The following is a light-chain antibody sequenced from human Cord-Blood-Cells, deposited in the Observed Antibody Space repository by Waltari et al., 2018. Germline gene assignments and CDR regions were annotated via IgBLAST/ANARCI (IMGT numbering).Light chain of an antibody. CDR3: CSYAGSSTWV. CDR2: ECS. V-gene: IGLV2-23*01. CDR1: SSDLGSYNL. J-gene: IGLJ3*02. Sequence: QSALTQPASVSGSPGQSITISCTATSSDLGSYNLVSWYQQHPGKAPKLMFYECSKLPSGVFNRFSGSKSGNTASLTISGLQAEDEADYYCCSYAGSSTWVFGGGTKLTVL.